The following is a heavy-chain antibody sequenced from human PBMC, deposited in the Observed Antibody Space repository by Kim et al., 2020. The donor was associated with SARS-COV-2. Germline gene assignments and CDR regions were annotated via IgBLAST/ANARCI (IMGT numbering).Heavy chain of an antibody. V-gene: IGHV3-64*01. CDR1: GFTFSSYA. D-gene: IGHD6-13*01. CDR3: ARDVDSSSWFSTDGMDV. J-gene: IGHJ6*02. Sequence: GGSLRLSCAASGFTFSSYAMHWVRQAPGKGLEYVSAISSNGGSTYYANSVKGRFTISRDNSKNTLYLQMGSLRAEDMAVYYCARDVDSSSWFSTDGMDVWGQGTTVTVSS. CDR2: ISSNGGST.